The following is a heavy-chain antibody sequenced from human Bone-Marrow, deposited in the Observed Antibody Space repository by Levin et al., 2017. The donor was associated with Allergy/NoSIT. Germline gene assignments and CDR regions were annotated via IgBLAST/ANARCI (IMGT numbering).Heavy chain of an antibody. CDR1: GGSISSSSYY. Sequence: PSETLSLTCTVSGGSISSSSYYWGWIRQPPGKGLEFIGSIYYSGSTNYSSSLKSRVTISGDTPKNQFSLSLSSVTVADTAVYYCARLIRTGDYWRGYFDFWGRGTLVTVSS. CDR2: IYYSGST. D-gene: IGHD7-27*01. V-gene: IGHV4-39*01. J-gene: IGHJ2*01. CDR3: ARLIRTGDYWRGYFDF.